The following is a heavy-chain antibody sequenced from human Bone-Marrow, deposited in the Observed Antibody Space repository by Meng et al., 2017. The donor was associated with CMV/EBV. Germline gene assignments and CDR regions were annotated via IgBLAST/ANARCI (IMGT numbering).Heavy chain of an antibody. J-gene: IGHJ4*02. V-gene: IGHV1-69*05. CDR1: GYTFTSYD. CDR3: ARLDTSIAVAGTGGGY. Sequence: SVKVSCKASGYTFTSYDINWVRQAPGQGLEWMGGIIPIFGTANYAQKFQGRVTITTDESTSTAYMELSSLRSEDTAVYYCARLDTSIAVAGTGGGYWGQGTLVTVSS. D-gene: IGHD6-19*01. CDR2: IIPIFGTA.